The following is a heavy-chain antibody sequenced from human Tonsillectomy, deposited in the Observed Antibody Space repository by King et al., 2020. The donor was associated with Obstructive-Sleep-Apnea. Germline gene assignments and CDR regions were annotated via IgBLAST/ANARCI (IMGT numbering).Heavy chain of an antibody. CDR2: ISSSGDKT. Sequence: VQLVESGGGLIQAGGSLRLSCAASGFTFSRYAVSWVRQAPGKGLELVSAISSSGDKTYYADSVKGRFTISRDNSKKTLYLQMNSLRAEDTAVYYCAKGVGYSQIDYWGQGTLVTVSS. CDR3: AKGVGYSQIDY. CDR1: GFTFSRYA. V-gene: IGHV3-23*04. D-gene: IGHD5-18*01. J-gene: IGHJ4*02.